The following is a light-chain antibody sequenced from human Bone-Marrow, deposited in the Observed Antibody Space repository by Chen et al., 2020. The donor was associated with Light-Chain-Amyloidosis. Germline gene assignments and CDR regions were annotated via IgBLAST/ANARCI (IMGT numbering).Light chain of an antibody. CDR3: QQYNNWPVT. J-gene: IGKJ1*01. CDR1: QSVNTN. CDR2: GAS. Sequence: EIVMTQSPATLSVSPGERATLSCRASQSVNTNLAWYQQKPGQGPRLLIYGASTRATGIPARFSASGSGTELTLTISSLQSEDFAVYYCQQYNNWPVTFGQGTKVEIK. V-gene: IGKV3-15*01.